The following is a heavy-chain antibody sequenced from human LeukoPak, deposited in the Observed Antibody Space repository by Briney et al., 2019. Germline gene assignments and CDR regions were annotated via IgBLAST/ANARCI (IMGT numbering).Heavy chain of an antibody. CDR2: ISSSGSSI. Sequence: PGGSLRLSCAAPGFIFSDYYMSWIRQAPGKGLEWVSHISSSGSSIYYADSVKGRFTISRDNAKKSLYLQMNSLRAEDTAVYYCARDLGNFAMDVWGQGTLVTVSS. J-gene: IGHJ4*02. V-gene: IGHV3-11*01. CDR3: ARDLGNFAMDV. CDR1: GFIFSDYY. D-gene: IGHD5-18*01.